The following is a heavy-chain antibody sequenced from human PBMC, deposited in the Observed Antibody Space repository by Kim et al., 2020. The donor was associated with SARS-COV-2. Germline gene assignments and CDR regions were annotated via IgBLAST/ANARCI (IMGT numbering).Heavy chain of an antibody. V-gene: IGHV4-34*01. CDR2: INHSGST. CDR1: GGSFSGYY. J-gene: IGHJ6*03. D-gene: IGHD1-20*01. Sequence: SETLSLTCAVYGGSFSGYYWSWIRQPPGKGLEWIGEINHSGSTNYNPSLKSRVTISVDTSKNQFSLKLSSVTAADTAVYYCARAYITPISYYYYMDVWG. CDR3: ARAYITPISYYYYMDV.